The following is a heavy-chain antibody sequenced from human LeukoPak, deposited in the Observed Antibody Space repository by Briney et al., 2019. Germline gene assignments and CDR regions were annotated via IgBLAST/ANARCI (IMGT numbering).Heavy chain of an antibody. J-gene: IGHJ4*02. CDR3: ARNAGSGSYYQHSDY. CDR1: GFKFDDYG. Sequence: GGSLKLSCAASGFKFDDYGMSWVRQAPGKGLEWVSGVNWNGGMTGYADSVKGRFTIFRDNANDALFLQINSLRAEDTALYYCARNAGSGSYYQHSDYWGQVTVVTVSS. D-gene: IGHD3-10*01. CDR2: VNWNGGMT. V-gene: IGHV3-20*04.